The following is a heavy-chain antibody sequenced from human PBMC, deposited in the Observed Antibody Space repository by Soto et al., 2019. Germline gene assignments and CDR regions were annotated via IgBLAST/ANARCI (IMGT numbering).Heavy chain of an antibody. CDR3: ARPDVNDYGDSDHYFDY. CDR1: GFTFSNAW. D-gene: IGHD4-17*01. J-gene: IGHJ4*02. V-gene: IGHV3-15*01. Sequence: EVQLVESGGGLVKPGGSLRLSCAASGFTFSNAWMSWVRQAPGKGLEWVGRIKSKTDGGTTDYAAPVKGRFTISRDDSKNTLYLQMNSLRAEDTAVYYCARPDVNDYGDSDHYFDYWGQGTLVTVSS. CDR2: IKSKTDGGTT.